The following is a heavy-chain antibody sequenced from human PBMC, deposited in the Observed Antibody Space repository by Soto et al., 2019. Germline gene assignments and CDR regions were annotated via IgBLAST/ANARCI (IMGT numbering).Heavy chain of an antibody. D-gene: IGHD5-18*01. CDR3: AKDEYSYGHDAFDI. CDR1: GFTFSSFA. V-gene: IGHV3-23*01. CDR2: ISGSGGST. Sequence: PGGSLRLSCAASGFTFSSFAMSWVRQAPGKGLDWVSAISGSGGSTYSADSVKGRFTISRDNSKNTLYLQMSSLRAEDTAVYYCAKDEYSYGHDAFDIWGQGTMVTVSS. J-gene: IGHJ3*02.